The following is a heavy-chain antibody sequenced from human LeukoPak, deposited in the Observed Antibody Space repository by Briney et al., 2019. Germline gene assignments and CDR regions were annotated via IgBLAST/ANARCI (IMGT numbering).Heavy chain of an antibody. Sequence: PSETLSLTCTVSGGSISSSSYYWGWIRQPLGKGPEWIGTIYYVGDTYYNPSLQSRVTISVDTSKNQFSLKLSSVTAADTAVYYCARSPGSRYAYDDYWGQGTLVTVSS. CDR2: IYYVGDT. D-gene: IGHD6-13*01. J-gene: IGHJ4*02. CDR1: GGSISSSSYY. CDR3: ARSPGSRYAYDDY. V-gene: IGHV4-39*01.